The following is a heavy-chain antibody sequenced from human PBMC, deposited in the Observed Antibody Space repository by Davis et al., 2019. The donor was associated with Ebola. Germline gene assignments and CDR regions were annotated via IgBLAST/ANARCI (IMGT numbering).Heavy chain of an antibody. CDR2: IYYSGST. Sequence: SETLSLTCTVSGGSISTSSYYWGWIRQPPGKGLEWIGSIYYSGSTYYNPSLKSRVTISSDTSRNQFSLKLSSVTAADTAVYYCARADGDYVHFDYWGQGILVTVSS. V-gene: IGHV4-39*07. CDR3: ARADGDYVHFDY. J-gene: IGHJ4*02. D-gene: IGHD4-17*01. CDR1: GGSISTSSYY.